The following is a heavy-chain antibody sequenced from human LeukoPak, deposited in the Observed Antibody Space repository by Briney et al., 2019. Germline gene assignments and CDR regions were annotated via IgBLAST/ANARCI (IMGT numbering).Heavy chain of an antibody. Sequence: GGSLRLSCAPSGFTFTAYAMSWVRQDPRAGLEWVSGITGSGGHTVYADSVKGRFTISRDNSRNTLLLQMNSLRVDDTAVYYCAMDPNGDYIGATSFDPWGRGTLVTVSS. V-gene: IGHV3-23*01. J-gene: IGHJ5*02. CDR2: ITGSGGHT. D-gene: IGHD4-17*01. CDR1: GFTFTAYA. CDR3: AMDPNGDYIGATSFDP.